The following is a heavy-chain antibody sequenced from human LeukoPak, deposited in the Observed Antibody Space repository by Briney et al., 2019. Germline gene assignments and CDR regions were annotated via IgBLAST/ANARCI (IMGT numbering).Heavy chain of an antibody. CDR1: GGSVTGDSYY. V-gene: IGHV4-61*01. CDR2: ISFRGST. CDR3: ARTGYCGADCYSFDY. D-gene: IGHD2-21*02. J-gene: IGHJ4*02. Sequence: SETLSLTYTVSGGSVTGDSYYWSWIRQPPEKGLEWIGYISFRGSTNYNPSLKSRVTISVDASKTQFSLNLSSVTAADTAVYYCARTGYCGADCYSFDYWGQGTLVTVSS.